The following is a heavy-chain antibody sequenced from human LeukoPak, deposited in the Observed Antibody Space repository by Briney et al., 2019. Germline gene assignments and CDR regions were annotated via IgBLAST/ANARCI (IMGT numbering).Heavy chain of an antibody. V-gene: IGHV3-21*01. J-gene: IGHJ6*02. D-gene: IGHD3-3*02. CDR3: ARVSAHHYYYGMDV. CDR1: GFTFSSYS. Sequence: GGSLRLSCAASGFTFSSYSMNWVRQAPGKGLEWVSSISSSSSSYIYYADSVKGRFTISRDNAKNSLYLQMNSLRAEDTAVYYCARVSAHHYYYGMDVWGQGTTVTVSS. CDR2: ISSSSSSYI.